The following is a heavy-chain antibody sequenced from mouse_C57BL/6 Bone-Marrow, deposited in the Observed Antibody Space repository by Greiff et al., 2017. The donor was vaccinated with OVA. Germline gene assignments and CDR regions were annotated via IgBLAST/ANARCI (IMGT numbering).Heavy chain of an antibody. Sequence: EVKLMESGPVLVKPGASVKMSCKASGYTFTDYYMNWVKQSHGKSLEWIGVINPYNGGTSYNQKFKGKATLTVDKSSSTAYMELNSLTSEDSAVYYCAGYGNCTFFDYWGQGTTLTVSS. J-gene: IGHJ2*01. CDR2: INPYNGGT. V-gene: IGHV1-19*01. CDR1: GYTFTDYY. D-gene: IGHD2-1*01. CDR3: AGYGNCTFFDY.